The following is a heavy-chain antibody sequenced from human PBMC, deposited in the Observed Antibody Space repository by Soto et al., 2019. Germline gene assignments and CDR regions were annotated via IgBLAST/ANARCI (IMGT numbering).Heavy chain of an antibody. CDR2: INHSGST. V-gene: IGHV4-34*01. J-gene: IGHJ4*02. Sequence: SETLSLTCAVYGGSFSGYYWSWIRQPPGKGLEWIGEINHSGSTNYNPSLKSRVTISVDTSKNQFSLKLSSVTAADTSVYYCARGQYSSGWYVCWGQVTLVTVSS. D-gene: IGHD6-19*01. CDR3: ARGQYSSGWYVC. CDR1: GGSFSGYY.